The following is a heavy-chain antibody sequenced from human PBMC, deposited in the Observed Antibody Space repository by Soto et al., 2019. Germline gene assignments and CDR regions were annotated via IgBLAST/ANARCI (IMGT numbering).Heavy chain of an antibody. J-gene: IGHJ4*02. CDR3: AKTRGITGTLYYFDY. D-gene: IGHD1-20*01. CDR2: IYHSGST. CDR1: GGSISSSNW. V-gene: IGHV4-4*02. Sequence: QVQLQESGPGLVKPSGTLSLTCAVSGGSISSSNWWSWVRQPPGKGLEWIGEIYHSGSTNYNPSLKRRVTISVDKSKNQFSLKLSSVTAADTAVYYCAKTRGITGTLYYFDYWGQGTRVTVSS.